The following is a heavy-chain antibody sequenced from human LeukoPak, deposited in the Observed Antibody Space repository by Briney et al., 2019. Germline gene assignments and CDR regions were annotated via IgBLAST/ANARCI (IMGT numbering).Heavy chain of an antibody. Sequence: GGSLTLSCAPSRFTSSTYDMHWVRQPTEKCLEWVSAIGTAGDTYYPGSVKGRFTISRENAKNSLYLQMNSLRAGDTAVYYCARDQSYYGSGSNTAYNWFDPWGQGTLVTVSS. CDR3: ARDQSYYGSGSNTAYNWFDP. J-gene: IGHJ5*02. CDR1: RFTSSTYD. D-gene: IGHD3-10*01. V-gene: IGHV3-13*01. CDR2: IGTAGDT.